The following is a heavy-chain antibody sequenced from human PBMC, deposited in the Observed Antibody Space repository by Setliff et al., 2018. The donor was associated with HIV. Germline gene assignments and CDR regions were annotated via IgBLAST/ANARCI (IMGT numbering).Heavy chain of an antibody. CDR3: ARVVVSGYDDAFDI. CDR1: GGSFSGYY. CDR2: INHSGST. J-gene: IGHJ3*02. D-gene: IGHD1-1*01. Sequence: PSETLSLTCAVYGGSFSGYYWSWIRQPPGKGLEWVGEINHSGSTNYNPSLKSRVTISVDTSKNQFSLKLSSVTAADTAVYYCARVVVSGYDDAFDIWGQGTMGTVSS. V-gene: IGHV4-34*01.